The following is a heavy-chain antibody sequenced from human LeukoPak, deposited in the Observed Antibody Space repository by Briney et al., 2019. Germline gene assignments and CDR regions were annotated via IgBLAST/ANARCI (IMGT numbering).Heavy chain of an antibody. CDR1: GFTFSDFL. CDR3: ARDPSGNDAFDI. Sequence: GGSLRLSCAASGFTFSDFLMSWVRQAPGKGLEWVANIKEDGTEKYYVDSVRGRLTISRDNAKNSLFLQMNSLRPEDTAVYYCARDPSGNDAFDIWGQGTKVTVSS. D-gene: IGHD1-26*01. CDR2: IKEDGTEK. J-gene: IGHJ3*02. V-gene: IGHV3-7*05.